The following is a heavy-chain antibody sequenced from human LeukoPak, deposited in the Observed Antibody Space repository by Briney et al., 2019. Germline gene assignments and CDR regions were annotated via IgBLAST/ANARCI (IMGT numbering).Heavy chain of an antibody. J-gene: IGHJ4*02. CDR2: ISSSSSTI. CDR1: GFTFSSYS. V-gene: IGHV3-48*04. CDR3: ARDLTESSGWYFDY. Sequence: GGSLRLSCAASGFTFSSYSMNWVRQAPGKGLEWVSYISSSSSTIYYADSVKGRFTISRDNAKNSLYLQMNSLRAEDTAVYYCARDLTESSGWYFDYWGQGTLVTVSS. D-gene: IGHD6-19*01.